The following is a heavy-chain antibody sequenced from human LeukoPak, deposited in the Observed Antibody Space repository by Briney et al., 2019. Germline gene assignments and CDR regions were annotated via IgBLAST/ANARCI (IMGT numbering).Heavy chain of an antibody. CDR3: ARGSLAGTGSYWYLNL. V-gene: IGHV1-8*01. D-gene: IGHD6-19*01. CDR1: GYTFTSYD. J-gene: IGHJ2*01. CDR2: MNPNSGNT. Sequence: VASVTVSRKASGYTFTSYDINWVRQATGQGLEWMGWMNPNSGNTGYAQKFQGRVTMTRNTSISTAYMELSSLRSEDTAVYYCARGSLAGTGSYWYLNLWGRGTRVTVFS.